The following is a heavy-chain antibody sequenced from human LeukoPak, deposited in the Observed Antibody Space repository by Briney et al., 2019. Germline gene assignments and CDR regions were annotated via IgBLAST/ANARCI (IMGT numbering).Heavy chain of an antibody. V-gene: IGHV4-39*01. J-gene: IGHJ4*02. Sequence: SQTLSLTCTVSGGSISSSSAYWGWIRQPPGKGLEWIGSIYYRKNTYYNPSLKSRVTISADTSKNQFSLTLGSVSATDTAVYYCASPRGFSYGYFDYWGQGTLVTVSS. CDR3: ASPRGFSYGYFDY. D-gene: IGHD5-18*01. CDR1: GGSISSSSAY. CDR2: IYYRKNT.